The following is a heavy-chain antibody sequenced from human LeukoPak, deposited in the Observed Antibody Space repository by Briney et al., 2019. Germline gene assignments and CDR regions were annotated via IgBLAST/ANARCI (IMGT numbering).Heavy chain of an antibody. CDR3: VRGSSANYDT. CDR2: ITRSGDNT. CDR1: GFTFSSYA. D-gene: IGHD4/OR15-4a*01. Sequence: GASLRLSCAASGFTFSSYAMCWVRQAPGKGLQCVSSITRSGDNTYYADSVKGRFTISRDNTKNTLHLQVNSLRAEDTAVYYCVRGSSANYDTWGQGTLVTVSS. J-gene: IGHJ5*02. V-gene: IGHV3-23*01.